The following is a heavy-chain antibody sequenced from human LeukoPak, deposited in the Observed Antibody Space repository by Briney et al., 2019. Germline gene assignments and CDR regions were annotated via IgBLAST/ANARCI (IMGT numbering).Heavy chain of an antibody. Sequence: SQTLSLTCTASGGSITTGGYFWSWIRQPPGKGLEWIGYMYYSGTSNYNPSLKSRVTISVDTSKNQFSLKLSSLTAADTAVYYCARDRDRLDYWGQGTLVTVSS. CDR2: MYYSGTS. J-gene: IGHJ4*02. D-gene: IGHD3-22*01. CDR1: GGSITTGGYF. V-gene: IGHV4-61*08. CDR3: ARDRDRLDY.